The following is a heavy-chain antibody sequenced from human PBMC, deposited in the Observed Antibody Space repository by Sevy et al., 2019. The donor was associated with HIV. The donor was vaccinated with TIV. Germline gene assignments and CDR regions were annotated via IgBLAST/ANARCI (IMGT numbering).Heavy chain of an antibody. CDR3: ARAPTVVVITTFYYYGMDV. D-gene: IGHD3-22*01. J-gene: IGHJ6*02. V-gene: IGHV3-48*02. CDR1: GFTFSSYS. Sequence: GGSLRLSCAASGFTFSSYSMNWVRQAPGKGLEWVSYISSSSSTIYYAHSVKGRFTISRDNAKNSQYLQMNSLRDEDTAVYYCARAPTVVVITTFYYYGMDVWGQGTTVTVSS. CDR2: ISSSSSTI.